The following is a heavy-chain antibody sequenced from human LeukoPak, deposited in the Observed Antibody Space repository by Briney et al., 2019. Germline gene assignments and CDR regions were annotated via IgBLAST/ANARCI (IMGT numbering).Heavy chain of an antibody. Sequence: PGGSLRLSCAASGFTFSSYSMNWVRHAPGKGLEWVSYISSSSSTIYYADSVKGRFTISRDNAKNSLYLQMNSLRAEDTAVYYCARGPWFGELLYWGQGTLVTVSS. CDR2: ISSSSSTI. CDR3: ARGPWFGELLY. V-gene: IGHV3-48*01. CDR1: GFTFSSYS. D-gene: IGHD3-10*01. J-gene: IGHJ4*02.